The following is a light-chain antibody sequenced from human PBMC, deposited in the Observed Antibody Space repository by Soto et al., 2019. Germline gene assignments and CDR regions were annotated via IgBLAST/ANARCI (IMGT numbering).Light chain of an antibody. J-gene: IGLJ1*01. Sequence: QSALTQPASGSGSPGQSITISCTGTSSDVGGYNYVSWYQQHPGKAPKLMIYEVSNRPSGVSNRFSGSKSGNTASLTISGLQAEDEADYFCNSYGSTSTRYVFGTGTKLTVL. CDR1: SSDVGGYNY. CDR2: EVS. V-gene: IGLV2-14*01. CDR3: NSYGSTSTRYV.